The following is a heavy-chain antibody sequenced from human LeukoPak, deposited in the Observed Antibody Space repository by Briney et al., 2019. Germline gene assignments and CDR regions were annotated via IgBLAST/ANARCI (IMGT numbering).Heavy chain of an antibody. CDR2: INPNSGGT. CDR1: GYTFTGYY. D-gene: IGHD6-13*01. CDR3: ARDRIAADGQLSNWFDP. Sequence: ASVKVSCKASGYTFTGYYMHWVRQAPGQGLEWMGRINPNSGGTNYAQKFQGRATMTRDTSISTAYMELSRLRSDDTAVYYCARDRIAADGQLSNWFDPSGQGTLVTVSS. V-gene: IGHV1-2*06. J-gene: IGHJ5*02.